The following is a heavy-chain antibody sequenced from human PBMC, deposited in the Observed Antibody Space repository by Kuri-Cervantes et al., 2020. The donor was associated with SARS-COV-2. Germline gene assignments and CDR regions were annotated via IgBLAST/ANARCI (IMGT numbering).Heavy chain of an antibody. J-gene: IGHJ4*02. D-gene: IGHD2-2*01. Sequence: ASVKVSCKASGYTFTGYYMHWVRQAPGQGLEWMGWINPNSGGTNYAQKSQGRVTMTRDTSISTAYMELSRLRSDDTAVYYCARVGCSSTSCYRAIDYWGQGTLVTVSS. CDR2: INPNSGGT. CDR1: GYTFTGYY. V-gene: IGHV1-2*02. CDR3: ARVGCSSTSCYRAIDY.